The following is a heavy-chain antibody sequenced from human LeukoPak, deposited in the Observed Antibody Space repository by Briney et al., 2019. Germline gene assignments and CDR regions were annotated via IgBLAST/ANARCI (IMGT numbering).Heavy chain of an antibody. CDR3: AKDLVVVVAGYYYMDV. J-gene: IGHJ6*03. CDR2: ISGSGGST. V-gene: IGHV3-23*01. D-gene: IGHD2-15*01. CDR1: GFTFSDYY. Sequence: GSLRLSCAASGFTFSDYYMSWIRQAPGKGLEWVSAISGSGGSTYYADSVKGRFTISRDNSKNTLYLQMNSLRAEDTAVYYCAKDLVVVVAGYYYMDVWGKGTTVTVSS.